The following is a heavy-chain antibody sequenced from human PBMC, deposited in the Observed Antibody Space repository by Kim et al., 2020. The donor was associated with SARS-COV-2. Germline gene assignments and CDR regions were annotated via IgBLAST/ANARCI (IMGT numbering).Heavy chain of an antibody. CDR2: T. V-gene: IGHV1-24*01. J-gene: IGHJ5*02. CDR3: ATALGYSNAFDP. D-gene: IGHD6-13*01. Sequence: TLYAQNFQGRVTMTKDTSTNTAYMELRSLRFDDTAVYYCATALGYSNAFDPWGQGTLVSVSS.